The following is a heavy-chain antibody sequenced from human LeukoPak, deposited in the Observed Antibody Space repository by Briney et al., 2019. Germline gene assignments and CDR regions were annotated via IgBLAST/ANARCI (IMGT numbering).Heavy chain of an antibody. V-gene: IGHV1-18*01. CDR1: GYTFSTYG. CDR2: ITTYNGNT. J-gene: IGHJ4*02. CDR3: ARVWTAYSSDN. Sequence: GASVKVSCKASGYTFSTYGISWVRQAPGQGLEWMGWITTYNGNTNYAQNLQGRVTMTTDTSTCTAYMELRSLGSDDTAVYYCARVWTAYSSDNWGQGSLVTVSS. D-gene: IGHD5-18*01.